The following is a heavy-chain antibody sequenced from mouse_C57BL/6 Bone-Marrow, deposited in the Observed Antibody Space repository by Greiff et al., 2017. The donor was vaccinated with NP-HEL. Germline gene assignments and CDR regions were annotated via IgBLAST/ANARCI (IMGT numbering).Heavy chain of an antibody. V-gene: IGHV5-17*01. CDR3: ARWWDYFDY. J-gene: IGHJ2*01. D-gene: IGHD1-1*02. Sequence: EVQLVESGGGLVKPGGSLKLSCAASGFTFSDYGMHWVRQAPEKGLEWVAYISSGSSTIYYADTVKGRFTISRDNAKNTLFLQMTSLRSEDTAMYYCARWWDYFDYWGQGTTLTVSS. CDR2: ISSGSSTI. CDR1: GFTFSDYG.